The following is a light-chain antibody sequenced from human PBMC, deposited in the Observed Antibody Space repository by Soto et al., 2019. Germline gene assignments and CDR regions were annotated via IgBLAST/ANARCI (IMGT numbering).Light chain of an antibody. Sequence: DIHMTQSPSPLSASVGDRVTITCRASQSIRSWLAWYQQKSGKAPKLLIYKASSLESGVPSRFSGSASGTEFSLTISSLQPEDFATYYCQQYNSFPTFGQGTKVDIK. CDR2: KAS. J-gene: IGKJ1*01. CDR3: QQYNSFPT. CDR1: QSIRSW. V-gene: IGKV1-5*03.